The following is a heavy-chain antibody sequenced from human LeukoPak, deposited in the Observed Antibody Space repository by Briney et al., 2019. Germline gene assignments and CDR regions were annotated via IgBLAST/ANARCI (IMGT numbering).Heavy chain of an antibody. V-gene: IGHV1-2*02. CDR3: ARDPYYYDSSGYHRNWFDP. CDR2: INPNSGGT. CDR1: GYTFTGYY. D-gene: IGHD3-22*01. J-gene: IGHJ5*02. Sequence: ASVKVSCKASGYTFTGYYMHWVRQAPGQGLEWMGWINPNSGGTNYAQKFQGRVTMTRDTSISTAYMELSRLRSDDTAVYYCARDPYYYDSSGYHRNWFDPWGQGTLVTVSS.